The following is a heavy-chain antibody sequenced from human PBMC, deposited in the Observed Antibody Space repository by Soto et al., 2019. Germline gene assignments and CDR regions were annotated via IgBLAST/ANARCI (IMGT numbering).Heavy chain of an antibody. CDR3: ARGARHLVDLAFRLEY. Sequence: ASVKVPCKASGYTFTSYYMHWVRQAPAQGLEWIGIINPSGGSTSYAQKFQGRVTMTRDTSTSTVYMELSSLRSEDTAVYYCARGARHLVDLAFRLEYWGHGTRVTVPS. CDR2: INPSGGST. J-gene: IGHJ4*01. D-gene: IGHD1-26*01. V-gene: IGHV1-46*01. CDR1: GYTFTSYY.